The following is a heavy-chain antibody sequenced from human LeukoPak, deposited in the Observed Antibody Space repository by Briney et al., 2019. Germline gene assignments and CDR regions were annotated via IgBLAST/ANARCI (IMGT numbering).Heavy chain of an antibody. CDR2: IHDSGST. J-gene: IGHJ5*02. CDR1: GDSISSGGYS. D-gene: IGHD3-10*01. CDR3: ARAAVWVRGVIKLIWFDP. V-gene: IGHV4-30-4*07. Sequence: PSETLSLTCAVSGDSISSGGYSWSWIRQTPGKGLEWIAYIHDSGSTYNNPSLKTRLSISIDTSKNQFSLKLSSVTAADTAVYYCARAAVWVRGVIKLIWFDPWGQGTLVTVSS.